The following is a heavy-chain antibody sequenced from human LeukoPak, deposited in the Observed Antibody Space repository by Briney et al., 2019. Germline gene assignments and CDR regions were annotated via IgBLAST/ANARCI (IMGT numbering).Heavy chain of an antibody. CDR3: AKDITIFGVVIQYFDY. CDR2: ISASGGST. Sequence: PGGSLRLSCAASGFTFSSSAMSWVRQVPGKGLEWVSGISASGGSTSYADSVRGRFTISRDNSKNTLYVQMNSLRDEDTAVYYCAKDITIFGVVIQYFDYWGQGTLVTVSS. D-gene: IGHD3-3*01. J-gene: IGHJ4*02. V-gene: IGHV3-23*01. CDR1: GFTFSSSA.